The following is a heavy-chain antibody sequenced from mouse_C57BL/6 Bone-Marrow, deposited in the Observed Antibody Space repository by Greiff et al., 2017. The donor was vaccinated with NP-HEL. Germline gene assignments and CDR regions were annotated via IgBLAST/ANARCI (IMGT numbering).Heavy chain of an antibody. V-gene: IGHV5-16*01. Sequence: EVKLVESEGGLVQPGSSMKLSCTASGFTFSDYYMAWVRQVPEKGLEWVANINYDGSSTYYLDSLKSRFIISRDNAKNILYLQMSSLKSEDTATYYCARDTTVVATGWDRGYYFDYWGQGTTLTVSS. CDR2: INYDGSST. CDR3: ARDTTVVATGWDRGYYFDY. J-gene: IGHJ2*01. D-gene: IGHD1-1*01. CDR1: GFTFSDYY.